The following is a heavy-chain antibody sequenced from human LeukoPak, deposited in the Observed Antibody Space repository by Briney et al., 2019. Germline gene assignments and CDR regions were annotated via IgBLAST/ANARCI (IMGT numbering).Heavy chain of an antibody. V-gene: IGHV3-30-3*01. Sequence: GGSLRLSCAASGFTFSSYAMNWVRQAPGKGLEWVAVISYDGSNKYYADSVKGRFTISRDNSKNTLYLQMNSLRAEDTAVYYCAREDLGFFLDYWGQGTLVTVSS. D-gene: IGHD2-15*01. CDR2: ISYDGSNK. J-gene: IGHJ4*02. CDR3: AREDLGFFLDY. CDR1: GFTFSSYA.